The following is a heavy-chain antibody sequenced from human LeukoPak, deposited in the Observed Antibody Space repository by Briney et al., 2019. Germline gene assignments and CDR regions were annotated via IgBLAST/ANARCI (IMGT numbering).Heavy chain of an antibody. CDR2: MNPNSGNT. J-gene: IGHJ5*02. D-gene: IGHD1-26*01. V-gene: IGHV1-8*03. CDR1: GYTFTSYY. CDR3: ARVVEATAGIIRFDA. Sequence: ASVKVSCKASGYTFTSYYMHWVRQAPGQGLEWMGWMNPNSGNTGYARKFQGRVTITRDTSITTAYMEMSSLRSEDTAVYYCARVVEATAGIIRFDAWGQGTLVTVSS.